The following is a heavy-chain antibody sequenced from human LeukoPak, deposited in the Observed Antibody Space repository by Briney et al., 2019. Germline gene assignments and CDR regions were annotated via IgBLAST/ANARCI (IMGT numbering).Heavy chain of an antibody. J-gene: IGHJ4*02. CDR1: GFTFSIYG. CDR3: AKDLRSSLVSLEEDY. Sequence: GGSLRLSCAASGFTFSIYGMHWVRDAPGRGVEWVAFIRYDGSNKYNADSVKGRFTISRDNSKNTLYLQMNSLRAEDTAVYYCAKDLRSSLVSLEEDYWGQGTLVTVSS. D-gene: IGHD6-13*01. V-gene: IGHV3-30*02. CDR2: IRYDGSNK.